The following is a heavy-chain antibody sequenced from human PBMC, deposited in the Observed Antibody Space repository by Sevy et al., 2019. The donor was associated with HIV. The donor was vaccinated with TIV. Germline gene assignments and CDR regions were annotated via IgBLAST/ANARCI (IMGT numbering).Heavy chain of an antibody. J-gene: IGHJ6*02. D-gene: IGHD3-3*01. CDR1: GYTFSDYY. CDR3: ARGMSAYLLANGMDV. CDR2: INPNRGGT. V-gene: IGHV1-2*07. Sequence: ASVKVSCKAYGYTFSDYYMHWVRQAPGQGLEWMGWINPNRGGTNYAHKFKGRVTMTRDTSISTAYMELSSLRSDDTAIYYCARGMSAYLLANGMDVWGQGTRVTVSS.